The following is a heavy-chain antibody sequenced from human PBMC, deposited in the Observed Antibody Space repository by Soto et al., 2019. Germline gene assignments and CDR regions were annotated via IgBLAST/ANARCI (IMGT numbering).Heavy chain of an antibody. J-gene: IGHJ6*02. Sequence: GESLKISCKGSGYSFTSYWIGWVRQMPGKGLEWMGIIYPGDSDTRYSPSFQGQVTISADKSISTAYLQWSSLKASDTATYYCARLPTGTDYYYYGMDVWGQGTTVTVSS. D-gene: IGHD1-1*01. V-gene: IGHV5-51*01. CDR1: GYSFTSYW. CDR3: ARLPTGTDYYYYGMDV. CDR2: IYPGDSDT.